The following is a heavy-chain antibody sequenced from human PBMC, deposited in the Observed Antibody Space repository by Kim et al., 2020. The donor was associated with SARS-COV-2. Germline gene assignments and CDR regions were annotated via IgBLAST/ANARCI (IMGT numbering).Heavy chain of an antibody. CDR2: IYYSGST. Sequence: SETLSLTCTVSGGSISSSSYYWGWIRQPPGKGLEWIGSIYYSGSTYYNPSLKSRVTISVDTSKNQFSLKLSSVTAADTAVYYCARRSPRYYYDSSGYIPDAFDIWGQGTMVTVSS. J-gene: IGHJ3*02. CDR3: ARRSPRYYYDSSGYIPDAFDI. V-gene: IGHV4-39*01. CDR1: GGSISSSSYY. D-gene: IGHD3-22*01.